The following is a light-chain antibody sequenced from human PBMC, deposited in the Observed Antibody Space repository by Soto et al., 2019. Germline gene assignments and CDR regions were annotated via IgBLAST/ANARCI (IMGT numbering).Light chain of an antibody. V-gene: IGKV3-20*01. J-gene: IGKJ2*01. Sequence: EVVLTQSPGPLSLSPGTRATLSCRASQSVTGNKLAWFQQRPGQAPRLIIYGASTRATDIPARFSGTGSGTNYTLTISGLEPEDFVLYFWQQYSNSPFTFGQGTKLDIK. CDR2: GAS. CDR1: QSVTGNK. CDR3: QQYSNSPFT.